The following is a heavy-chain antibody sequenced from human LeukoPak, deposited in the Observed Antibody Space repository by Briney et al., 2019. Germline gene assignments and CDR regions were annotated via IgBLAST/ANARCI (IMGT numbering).Heavy chain of an antibody. V-gene: IGHV4-61*01. Sequence: SEALSLTCTVSGGSVTRVSNYWSWIRQPPGKGLEWIGYIYYSGSTNYNPSLESRVTISVDTSKNQFSLKMRSVTAADTAVYYCTREALGFCSGGCCVHWFEPWGQGTLVTVSS. CDR2: IYYSGST. CDR3: TREALGFCSGGCCVHWFEP. D-gene: IGHD2-15*01. J-gene: IGHJ5*02. CDR1: GGSVTRVSNY.